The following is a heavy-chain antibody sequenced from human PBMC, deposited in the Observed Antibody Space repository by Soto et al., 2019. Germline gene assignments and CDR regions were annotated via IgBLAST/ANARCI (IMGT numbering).Heavy chain of an antibody. D-gene: IGHD2-2*01. CDR3: AXXXXRKXXXSSTXXI. CDR2: ISAVGGST. CDR1: GFTFSIYA. V-gene: IGHV3-23*01. Sequence: SLRLSCVASGFTFSIYAMNWVRQAPGKGLEWVSTISAVGGSTYYADSMKGRFTISRDNSKNTLYLQMNSLRAEDTAIYYCAXXXXRKXXXSSTXXIXXQXTXXXVSS. J-gene: IGHJ3*02.